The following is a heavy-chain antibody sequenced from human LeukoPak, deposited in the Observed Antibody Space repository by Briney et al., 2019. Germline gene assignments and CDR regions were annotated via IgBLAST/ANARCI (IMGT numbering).Heavy chain of an antibody. D-gene: IGHD5-12*01. Sequence: SETLSLTCTVSGGSISTYYWSWIRQPPGKGLEWIGYIYYSGSTSYNPSLKSRVTISVDTSKNQFSPKLSSVTAADPAVYYCARSNSGLDAFGIWGQGTMVTVSS. J-gene: IGHJ3*02. CDR3: ARSNSGLDAFGI. CDR1: GGSISTYY. CDR2: IYYSGST. V-gene: IGHV4-59*01.